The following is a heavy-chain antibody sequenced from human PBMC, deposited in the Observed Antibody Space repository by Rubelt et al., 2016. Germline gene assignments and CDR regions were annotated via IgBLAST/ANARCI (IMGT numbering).Heavy chain of an antibody. CDR3: AGVGKFDP. CDR1: GYTFTSYD. J-gene: IGHJ5*02. CDR2: INPYSGVT. V-gene: IGHV1-2*06. Sequence: QVQLVQSGAEVKKPGASVKVSCKASGYTFTSYDINWVRQAPGQGLAWMGRINPYSGVTDYAQKFQGRVTMTRDSAVSTAYMQLSSLRSDDTAVYYCAGVGKFDPWGQGTLVFVSS. D-gene: IGHD3-10*01.